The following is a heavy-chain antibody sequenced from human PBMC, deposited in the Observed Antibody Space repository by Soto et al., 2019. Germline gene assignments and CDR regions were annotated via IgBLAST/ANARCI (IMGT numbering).Heavy chain of an antibody. D-gene: IGHD2-2*01. CDR2: IYYSGST. V-gene: IGHV4-39*01. CDR1: GGSISSSSYY. Sequence: SETLSLTCTVSGGSISSSSYYWGWIRQPPGKGLEWIGSIYYSGSTYYNPSLKSRVTISVDTSKNQFSLKLSSVSAADTAGYYCARHRECISTSCYYYYYGMDVWGQGTTVTVSS. J-gene: IGHJ6*02. CDR3: ARHRECISTSCYYYYYGMDV.